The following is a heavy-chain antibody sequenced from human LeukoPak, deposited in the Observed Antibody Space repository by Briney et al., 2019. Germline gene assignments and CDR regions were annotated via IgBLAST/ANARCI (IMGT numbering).Heavy chain of an antibody. CDR2: IYYSGST. CDR3: ARRGGIRFDP. CDR1: GGSISSSSYY. V-gene: IGHV4-39*01. D-gene: IGHD6-13*01. J-gene: IGHJ5*02. Sequence: TSETLSLTCTVSGGSISSSSYYWGWIRQPPGKGLEWIGSIYYSGSTYYNPSLKSRVTISVDTSKNQFSLKLSSVTAADTAVYYCARRGGIRFDPWGQGTLVTVSS.